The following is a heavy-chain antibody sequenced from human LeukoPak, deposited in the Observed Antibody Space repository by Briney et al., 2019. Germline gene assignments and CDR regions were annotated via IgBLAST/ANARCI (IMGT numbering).Heavy chain of an antibody. D-gene: IGHD4-23*01. CDR1: GFTFSSYP. Sequence: GRSLRLSCAASGFTFSSYPVHWVRQAPGKGLEWVAVISYDGSNRYYIDSVKGRFTISRDNSKNTLYLQMNSLRAEDTAVYYCARDLSGNSYFDYWGQGTLVTVSS. V-gene: IGHV3-30-3*01. J-gene: IGHJ4*02. CDR3: ARDLSGNSYFDY. CDR2: ISYDGSNR.